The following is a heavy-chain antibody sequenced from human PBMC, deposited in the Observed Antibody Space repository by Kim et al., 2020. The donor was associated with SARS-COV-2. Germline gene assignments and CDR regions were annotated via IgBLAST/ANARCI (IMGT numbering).Heavy chain of an antibody. J-gene: IGHJ3*02. CDR3: ASSNMIADAFVI. D-gene: IGHD3-22*01. V-gene: IGHV3-21*01. Sequence: YYPNTARCRLSISQDNAKNSLYLQMNSLRAEYTAVYYCASSNMIADAFVIWGQGTMVTVSS.